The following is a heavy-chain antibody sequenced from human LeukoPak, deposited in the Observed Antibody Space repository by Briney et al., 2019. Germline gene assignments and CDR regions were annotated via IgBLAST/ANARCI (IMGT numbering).Heavy chain of an antibody. J-gene: IGHJ4*02. Sequence: PGGSLRLSCAAFGFTFSSYSMNWARQAPGKGPEWVSTISGSGDSTHFADSVKGRSAISRDNSQSTLFLQMNSLRAEDTALYFCAKGSPPQFYGSGTFYTTFDFWGQGTLVTVSS. CDR3: AKGSPPQFYGSGTFYTTFDF. CDR1: GFTFSSYS. V-gene: IGHV3-23*01. CDR2: ISGSGDST. D-gene: IGHD3-10*01.